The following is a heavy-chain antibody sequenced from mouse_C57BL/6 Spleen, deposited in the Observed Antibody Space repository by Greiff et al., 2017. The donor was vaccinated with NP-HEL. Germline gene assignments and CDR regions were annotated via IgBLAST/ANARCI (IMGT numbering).Heavy chain of an antibody. J-gene: IGHJ2*01. D-gene: IGHD4-1*01. CDR2: ISSGSSTI. Sequence: EVQLVESGGGLVKPGGSLKLSCAASGFTFSDSGMHWVRQAPEKGLEWVAYISSGSSTIYYADTVKGRFTISRDNAKNTLFLQMTSLRSEDTAMYYCARTGTGYYFDYWGQGTTLTVSS. V-gene: IGHV5-17*01. CDR3: ARTGTGYYFDY. CDR1: GFTFSDSG.